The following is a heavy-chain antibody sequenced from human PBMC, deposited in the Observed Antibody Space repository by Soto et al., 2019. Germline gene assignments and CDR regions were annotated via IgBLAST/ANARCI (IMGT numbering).Heavy chain of an antibody. Sequence: EVQLLESGGGLVQPGGSLRLSCAASGFTFSTDAMNWVRQAPGNGLEWVSAISGSGGSIHYADSVKGRFTISRDNSKNTLYLQMNSLRDEETAVYHCVKGYWKGDVWGQGTTVTVSS. CDR1: GFTFSTDA. V-gene: IGHV3-23*01. D-gene: IGHD1-1*01. J-gene: IGHJ6*02. CDR3: VKGYWKGDV. CDR2: ISGSGGSI.